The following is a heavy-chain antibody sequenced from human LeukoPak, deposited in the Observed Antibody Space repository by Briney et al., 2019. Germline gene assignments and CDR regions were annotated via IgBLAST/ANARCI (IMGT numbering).Heavy chain of an antibody. D-gene: IGHD2-2*01. CDR2: ISGSGGST. Sequence: GGSLRLSCAASGFTFSSYGMSWVRQAPGKGLEWVSAISGSGGSTYYEDSVKGRFTISRDNSKNTLYLQMNSLRAEDTAVYYCAKDRLRYCSSTSCYGSIDYWGQGTLVTVSS. V-gene: IGHV3-23*01. CDR1: GFTFSSYG. CDR3: AKDRLRYCSSTSCYGSIDY. J-gene: IGHJ4*02.